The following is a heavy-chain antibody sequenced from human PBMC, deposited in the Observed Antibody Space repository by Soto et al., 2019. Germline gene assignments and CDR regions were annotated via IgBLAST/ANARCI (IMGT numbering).Heavy chain of an antibody. V-gene: IGHV4-30-4*01. CDR1: GGSISGGDYY. D-gene: IGHD1-26*01. CDR2: IYYSGST. CDR3: ARGAGVRERWFDP. J-gene: IGHJ5*02. Sequence: QVKLQESGPGLVKPSQTLSLTCTVSGGSISGGDYYWSWIRQPPGTGLEWIGYIYYSGSTYYNPSLKSRVTISVDTSKNQFSLKMSSVTAADTAVYYCARGAGVRERWFDPWGQGTLVTVSS.